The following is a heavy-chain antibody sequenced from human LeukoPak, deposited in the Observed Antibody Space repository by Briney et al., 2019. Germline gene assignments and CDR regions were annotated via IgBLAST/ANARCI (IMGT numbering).Heavy chain of an antibody. CDR2: IKQDGSEK. CDR3: ARVVTAWSMDV. D-gene: IGHD2-21*02. CDR1: GFAFSSYW. J-gene: IGHJ6*03. V-gene: IGHV3-7*01. Sequence: GGSLRLSCAASGFAFSSYWMSWFRQAPGKGLEWVANIKQDGSEKFYADSVKGRFTVSRDNAENSLFLQMNSLRAEDTALYYCARVVTAWSMDVWGKGTTATVSS.